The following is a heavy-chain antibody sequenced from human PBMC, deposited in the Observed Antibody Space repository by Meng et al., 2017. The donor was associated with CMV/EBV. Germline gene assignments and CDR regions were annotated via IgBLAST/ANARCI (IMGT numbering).Heavy chain of an antibody. V-gene: IGHV3-48*04. D-gene: IGHD3-3*02. CDR3: ARVKHFWSGYFPPYGMDV. Sequence: GESLKISCAASGFTFSSYSMNWVRQAPGKGLEWVSYISSSSSTIYYADSVKGRFTISRDNAKNSLYLQMNSLRAEDTALYYCARVKHFWSGYFPPYGMDVWGQGTTVTVSS. J-gene: IGHJ6*02. CDR1: GFTFSSYS. CDR2: ISSSSSTI.